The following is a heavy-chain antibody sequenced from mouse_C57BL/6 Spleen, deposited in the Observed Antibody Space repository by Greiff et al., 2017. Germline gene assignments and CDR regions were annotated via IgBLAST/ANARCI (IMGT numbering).Heavy chain of an antibody. CDR1: GFTFSDYG. D-gene: IGHD3-2*02. J-gene: IGHJ2*01. CDR2: ISSGSSTI. V-gene: IGHV5-17*01. Sequence: EVKVVESGGGLVKPGGSLKLSCAASGFTFSDYGMHWVRQAPEKGLEWVAYISSGSSTIYYADTVKGRFTISRDNAKNTLFLQMTSLRSEDTAMYYCARGGSSGYFDYWGQGTTLTVSS. CDR3: ARGGSSGYFDY.